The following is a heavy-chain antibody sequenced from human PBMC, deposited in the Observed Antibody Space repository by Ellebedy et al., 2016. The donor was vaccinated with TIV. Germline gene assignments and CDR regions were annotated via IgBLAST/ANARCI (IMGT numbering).Heavy chain of an antibody. CDR3: GVMLNYYYGMDV. V-gene: IGHV1-69*04. D-gene: IGHD3-16*01. Sequence: ASVKVSCKASGGTFSSYAISWVRQAPGQGLEWMGRIIPILGIANYAQKFQSRVTMTRDTSTSTVYMELSSLRSEDTAVYYCGVMLNYYYGMDVWGQGTTVTVSS. CDR1: GGTFSSYA. CDR2: IIPILGIA. J-gene: IGHJ6*02.